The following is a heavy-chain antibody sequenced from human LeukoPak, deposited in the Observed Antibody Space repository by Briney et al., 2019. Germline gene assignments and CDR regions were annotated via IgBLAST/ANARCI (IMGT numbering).Heavy chain of an antibody. CDR1: GFTFSSCA. D-gene: IGHD6-13*01. V-gene: IGHV3-30-3*01. Sequence: GGSLRLSCAASGFTFSSCAMRWVRQAPGKGLEWVAVISYDGSNKYYADSVRGRFTISRDNSKNTLYLQMNSLRAEDTAVYYCARGDGRQQLVRGYYMDVWGKGTTVTVSS. CDR2: ISYDGSNK. CDR3: ARGDGRQQLVRGYYMDV. J-gene: IGHJ6*03.